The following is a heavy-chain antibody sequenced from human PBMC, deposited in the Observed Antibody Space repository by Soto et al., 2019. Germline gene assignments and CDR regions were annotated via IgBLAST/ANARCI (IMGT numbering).Heavy chain of an antibody. V-gene: IGHV3-21*01. CDR3: ARDVYCSGGSCYSDVKVVLSRAGMDV. D-gene: IGHD2-15*01. J-gene: IGHJ6*02. Sequence: PGGSLRLSCAASGFTFSSYSMNWVRQAPGKGLEWVSSISSSSSYIYYADSVKGRFTISRDNAKNSLYLQMNSLRAEDTAVYYCARDVYCSGGSCYSDVKVVLSRAGMDVWGQGTTVTVSS. CDR1: GFTFSSYS. CDR2: ISSSSSYI.